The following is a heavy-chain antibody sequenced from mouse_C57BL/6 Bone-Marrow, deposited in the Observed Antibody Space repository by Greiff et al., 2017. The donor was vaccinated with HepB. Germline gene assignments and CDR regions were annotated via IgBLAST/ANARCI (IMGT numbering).Heavy chain of an antibody. D-gene: IGHD2-12*01. Sequence: EVKVEESGGDLVKPGGSLKLSCAASGFTFSSYGMSWVRQTPDKRLEWVATISSGGSYTYYPDSVKGRFTISRDNAKNTLYLQMISLKTEDTAMYYCAIPRYPNSAWFAYWGQGTLVTVSA. V-gene: IGHV5-6*02. CDR2: ISSGGSYT. CDR3: AIPRYPNSAWFAY. J-gene: IGHJ3*01. CDR1: GFTFSSYG.